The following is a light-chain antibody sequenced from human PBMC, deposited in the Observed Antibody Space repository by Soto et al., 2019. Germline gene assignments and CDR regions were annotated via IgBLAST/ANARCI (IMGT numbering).Light chain of an antibody. CDR3: QQYGSSPPLT. CDR1: QSISASY. CDR2: GAS. V-gene: IGKV3-20*01. Sequence: EIVLTQSPGTLSLSPGERATLSCRASQSISASYIAWYQQKPGQAPRLLIYGASNRATGIPARFSGSASGTDFALTISRLEPEDFAVYYCQQYGSSPPLTFGGGTKVEIK. J-gene: IGKJ4*01.